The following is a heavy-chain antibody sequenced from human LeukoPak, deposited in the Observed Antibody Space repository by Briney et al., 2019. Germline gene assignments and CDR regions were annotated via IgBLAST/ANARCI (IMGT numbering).Heavy chain of an antibody. CDR1: GYTFTSYY. CDR3: ARDYYASGSHDS. J-gene: IGHJ4*02. D-gene: IGHD3-10*01. Sequence: ASVKVSCKASGYTFTSYYMHWVRQAPGQGLEWMGIINPSGGSTSYAQKFQGRVTMTTDTSTTTVYMELNSMRAEDTAVYYCARDYYASGSHDSWGQGALVTVSS. CDR2: INPSGGST. V-gene: IGHV1-46*01.